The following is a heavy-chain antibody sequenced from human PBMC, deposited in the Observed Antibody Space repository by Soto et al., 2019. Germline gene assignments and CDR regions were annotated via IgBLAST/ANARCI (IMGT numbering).Heavy chain of an antibody. CDR2: IYYGGST. Sequence: QVQLQESGPGLVKPSQTLSLTCTVSGGSISSGGYYWSWLRQHPGKSLEWIGYIYYGGSTYYNPSLKSRVTISVDTSKNQCSLTLNCVTAADTAVYYCARSSTSANYFDYWGQGTLVTVSS. CDR3: ARSSTSANYFDY. V-gene: IGHV4-31*03. CDR1: GGSISSGGYY. J-gene: IGHJ4*02. D-gene: IGHD2-2*01.